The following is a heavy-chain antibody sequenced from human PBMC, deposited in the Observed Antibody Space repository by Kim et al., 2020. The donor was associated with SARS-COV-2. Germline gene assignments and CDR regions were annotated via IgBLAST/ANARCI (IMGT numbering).Heavy chain of an antibody. CDR1: GYSFTSYW. V-gene: IGHV5-10-1*01. CDR3: ARLTPYDILTGRYYYGMDV. CDR2: IDPSDSYT. Sequence: GESLKISCKGSGYSFTSYWISWVRQMPGKGLEWMGRIDPSDSYTNYSPSFQGHVTISADKSISTAYLQWSSLKASDTAMYYCARLTPYDILTGRYYYGMDVWGQGTTVTVSS. D-gene: IGHD3-9*01. J-gene: IGHJ6*02.